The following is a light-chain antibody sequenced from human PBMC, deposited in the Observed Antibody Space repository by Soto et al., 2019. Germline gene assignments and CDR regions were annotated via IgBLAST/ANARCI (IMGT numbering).Light chain of an antibody. Sequence: DIQMTQSPSTLSASVGDRVTITCRASQSISSWLAWYQQKPGKAPKLLIYKASSSESGVPSRFSGSGSGTEFTLTISSLQPDDFATYYCQRYNSYSTFGQGTKLEIK. CDR3: QRYNSYST. V-gene: IGKV1-5*03. CDR2: KAS. J-gene: IGKJ2*01. CDR1: QSISSW.